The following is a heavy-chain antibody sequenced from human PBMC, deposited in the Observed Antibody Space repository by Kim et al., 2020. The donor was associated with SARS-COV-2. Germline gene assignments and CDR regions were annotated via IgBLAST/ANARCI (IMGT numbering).Heavy chain of an antibody. CDR3: ARSSSSTSLGAYYYYYGMDV. CDR1: GYSFTSYW. CDR2: IYPGDSDT. Sequence: GESLKISCKGSGYSFTSYWIGWVRQMPGKGLEWMGIIYPGDSDTRYSPSFQGQVTISADKSISTAYLQWSSLKASDTAMYYCARSSSSTSLGAYYYYYGMDVWGQGTTVTVSS. D-gene: IGHD2-2*01. J-gene: IGHJ6*02. V-gene: IGHV5-51*01.